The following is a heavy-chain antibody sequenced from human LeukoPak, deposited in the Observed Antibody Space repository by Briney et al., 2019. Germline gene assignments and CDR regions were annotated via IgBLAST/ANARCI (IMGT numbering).Heavy chain of an antibody. CDR2: ISSSSSYI. D-gene: IGHD3-10*01. Sequence: GGSLRLSCAASGFTFSSYSMNWVRQAPGKGLEWVSSISSSSSYIYYADSVKGRFTISRDNAKNSLYLQMNSLRAEDTAVYYCARVVYYGSGSYLPYYGIDYWGQGTPVTVSS. CDR1: GFTFSSYS. CDR3: ARVVYYGSGSYLPYYGIDY. V-gene: IGHV3-21*01. J-gene: IGHJ6*02.